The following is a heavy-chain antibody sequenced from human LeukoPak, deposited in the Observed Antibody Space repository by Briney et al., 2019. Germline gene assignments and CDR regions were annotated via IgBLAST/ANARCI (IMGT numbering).Heavy chain of an antibody. CDR3: TRAVAAAGSYNWFDR. CDR2: IHYSGNT. Sequence: SETLSLTCTVLGGSFISHYWSWIRQPPGKGLEWIGYIHYSGNTKYNPSLKSRVSMSVDTSKNQFSLRSTSVTAADTAVYYRTRAVAAAGSYNWFDRWGQGTLVTVSS. D-gene: IGHD6-13*01. J-gene: IGHJ5*02. CDR1: GGSFISHY. V-gene: IGHV4-59*11.